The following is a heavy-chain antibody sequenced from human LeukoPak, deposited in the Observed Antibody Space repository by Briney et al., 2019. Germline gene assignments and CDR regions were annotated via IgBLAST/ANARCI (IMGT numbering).Heavy chain of an antibody. V-gene: IGHV4-39*07. D-gene: IGHD2-2*01. J-gene: IGHJ6*02. CDR1: GGSISSSSYY. CDR3: ARDRVVVVPAAHYYYYGMDV. Sequence: SETLSLTCTVSGGSISSSSYYWGWIRQPPGKGLEWIGSIYYSGSTYYNPSLKSRVTISVDTSKNQFSLKLSSVTAADTAVYYCARDRVVVVPAAHYYYYGMDVWGQGTTVTVSS. CDR2: IYYSGST.